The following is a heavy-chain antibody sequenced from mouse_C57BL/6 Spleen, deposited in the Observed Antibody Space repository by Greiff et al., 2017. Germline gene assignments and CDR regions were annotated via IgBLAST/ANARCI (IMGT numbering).Heavy chain of an antibody. CDR1: GYTFTSYW. Sequence: QVQLQQPGAELVKPGASVKLSCKASGYTFTSYWMQWVKQRPGQGLEWIGEIDPSDSYTNYNQKFKGKATLTVDTSSSTAYMQLSSLTSEDSAVYYCARSGIYYYGSPYAMDYWGQGTSVTVSS. J-gene: IGHJ4*01. V-gene: IGHV1-50*01. CDR3: ARSGIYYYGSPYAMDY. CDR2: IDPSDSYT. D-gene: IGHD1-1*01.